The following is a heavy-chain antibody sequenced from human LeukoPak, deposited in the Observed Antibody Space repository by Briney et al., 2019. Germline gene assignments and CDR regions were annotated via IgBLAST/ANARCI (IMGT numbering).Heavy chain of an antibody. CDR1: GYTFTSYG. D-gene: IGHD3-22*01. CDR2: ISAYNGNT. CDR3: ARVHYYDSVFDY. Sequence: ASVKVSCKASGYTFTSYGISWVRQAPGQGLEWMGWISAYNGNTNYAQKLQGRVTMTTDTSTSAAYMELRSLRSDDTAVYYCARVHYYDSVFDYWGQGTLVTVSS. J-gene: IGHJ4*02. V-gene: IGHV1-18*01.